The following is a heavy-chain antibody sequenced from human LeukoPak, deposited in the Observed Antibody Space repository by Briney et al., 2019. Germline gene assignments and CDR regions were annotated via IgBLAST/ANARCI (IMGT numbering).Heavy chain of an antibody. CDR1: GFTFSSCG. Sequence: PGGSLRLSCAASGFTFSSCGMHWVRQAPGKGLEWVAVISYDGGNKYYADSVKGRFTISRDNSKNTLYLQMNSLRAEDTAVYYCAKVVTESSAIDYWGQGTLVTVSS. V-gene: IGHV3-30*18. CDR3: AKVVTESSAIDY. CDR2: ISYDGGNK. D-gene: IGHD2-21*02. J-gene: IGHJ4*02.